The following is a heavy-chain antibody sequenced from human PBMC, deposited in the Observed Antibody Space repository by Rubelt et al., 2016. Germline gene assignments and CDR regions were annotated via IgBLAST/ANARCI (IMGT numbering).Heavy chain of an antibody. CDR2: ISYDGSNK. J-gene: IGHJ4*02. D-gene: IGHD1-1*01. CDR3: ARSLWPWNAYYFDY. Sequence: TFSSYAMHWVRQAPGKGLEWVAVISYDGSNKYYADSVKGRFTISRDNSKNTLYLQMGSLSAEDMAVYYCARSLWPWNAYYFDYWGQGTLVTVSS. CDR1: TFSSYA. V-gene: IGHV3-30*14.